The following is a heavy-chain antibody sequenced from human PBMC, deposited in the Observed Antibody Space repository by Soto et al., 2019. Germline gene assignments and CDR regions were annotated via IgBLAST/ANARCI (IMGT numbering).Heavy chain of an antibody. V-gene: IGHV4-39*01. CDR2: IYDSGST. J-gene: IGHJ3*02. CDR1: GDSISSRSYY. CDR3: ASHMESGGAFDT. Sequence: QLQLQESGPGLVKPSETLSLTCSVSGDSISSRSYYWDWIRQPPGKGLEWIGSIYDSGSTYYNPSLKSRVTISVDTPKNQFSLKLTSVTAADTAVYYCASHMESGGAFDTWGQGTMVTVSS. D-gene: IGHD1-26*01.